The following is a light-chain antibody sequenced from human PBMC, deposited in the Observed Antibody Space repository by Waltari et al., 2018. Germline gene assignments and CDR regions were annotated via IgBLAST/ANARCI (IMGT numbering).Light chain of an antibody. J-gene: IGLJ3*02. CDR1: SSNIGSKT. Sequence: QTALTQPPSTSGTPGQRVTISCSGSSSNIGSKTVNWYQQLPGTAPKLLIYTNNPRPSGVPDRFSASKSGTSASLAISGLQSEDEAHYYCASWDDSLSVVLFGGGTKLTVL. CDR2: TNN. V-gene: IGLV1-44*01. CDR3: ASWDDSLSVVL.